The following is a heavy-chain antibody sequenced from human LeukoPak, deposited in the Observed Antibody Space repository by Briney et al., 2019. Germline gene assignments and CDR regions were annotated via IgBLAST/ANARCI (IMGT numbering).Heavy chain of an antibody. D-gene: IGHD4-11*01. J-gene: IGHJ4*02. CDR2: IYPGDFDT. CDR1: GYSFTTHW. CDR3: ARAPTSVSNPYYFDY. V-gene: IGHV5-51*01. Sequence: GESLKISCKGSGYSFTTHWIGWVRQMPGKGLEWMGIIYPGDFDTRYSPSFQGHVTISVDKSISTAYLQWSSLKASDTAMYYCARAPTSVSNPYYFDYWGQGTLVTVSS.